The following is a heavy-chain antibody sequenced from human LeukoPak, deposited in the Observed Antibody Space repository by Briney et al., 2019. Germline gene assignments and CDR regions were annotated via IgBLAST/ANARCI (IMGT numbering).Heavy chain of an antibody. J-gene: IGHJ6*03. CDR2: ISGSGGST. CDR1: GFTFSSYA. CDR3: ARQHYYYYYMDV. V-gene: IGHV3-23*01. Sequence: GGSLRLSCAASGFTFSSYAMSWVRQAPGKGLEWVSAISGSGGSTYYADSVKGRFTISRDNSKNTLYLQMNSLRAEDTAVYYCARQHYYYYYMDVWGKGTTVTVSS.